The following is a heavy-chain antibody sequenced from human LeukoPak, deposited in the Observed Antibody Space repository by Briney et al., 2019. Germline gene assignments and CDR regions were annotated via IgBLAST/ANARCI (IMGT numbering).Heavy chain of an antibody. CDR3: AQVRADFGRYFGS. D-gene: IGHD3-9*01. CDR2: IRGSGEST. V-gene: IGHV3-23*01. J-gene: IGHJ4*02. CDR1: GFTFSTFE. Sequence: GGSLRLSCAASGFTFSTFELNGVRQAPGKGLEWVSSIRGSGESTYYTDSVKGRFTISRDNSQNTLYLQMNSLRGEDTAVYYCAQVRADFGRYFGSWGRGTLVTVSS.